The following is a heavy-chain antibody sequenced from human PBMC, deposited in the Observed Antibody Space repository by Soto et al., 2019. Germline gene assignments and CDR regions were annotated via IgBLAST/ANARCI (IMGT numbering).Heavy chain of an antibody. CDR1: GFKFSDYW. CDR3: ARDGLLFSGPYRPSRFDY. CDR2: IKHDTSEA. D-gene: IGHD3-16*02. J-gene: IGHJ4*02. V-gene: IGHV3-7*03. Sequence: DVQLVESGGGLVQPGRSLRLSCAASGFKFSDYWMSWVRQAPGKGLEWVGNIKHDTSEAHYADSVKGRFTITRDNIKNSLFLQKNGLRADDTASYYCARDGLLFSGPYRPSRFDYWGLGTLVTVSS.